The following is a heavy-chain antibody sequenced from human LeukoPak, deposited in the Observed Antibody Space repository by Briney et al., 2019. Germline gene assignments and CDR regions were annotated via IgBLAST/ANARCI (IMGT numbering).Heavy chain of an antibody. CDR2: ISSSSSYI. CDR3: AKEGCSSTSCTSNWFDP. D-gene: IGHD2-2*01. V-gene: IGHV3-21*01. J-gene: IGHJ5*02. Sequence: PGGSLRLSCAASGFTFSSYSMNWVRQAPGKGLEWVSSISSSSSYIYYADSVKGRFTISRDNSKNTLYLQMNSLRAEDTAAYYCAKEGCSSTSCTSNWFDPWGQGTLVTVSS. CDR1: GFTFSSYS.